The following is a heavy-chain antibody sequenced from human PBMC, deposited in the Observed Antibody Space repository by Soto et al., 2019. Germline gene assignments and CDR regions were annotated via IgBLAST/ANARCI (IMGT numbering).Heavy chain of an antibody. Sequence: PGGSLRLSCAASGFIFSNYAMNWVRQAPGKGLEWVSGISGGGGGTYYADSVKGRFTISRDNSKNTLYLQMNSLRAEDTAVYYCARNYYDSGGGFDYWGQGTLVTVSS. J-gene: IGHJ4*02. CDR2: ISGGGGGT. V-gene: IGHV3-23*01. CDR3: ARNYYDSGGGFDY. CDR1: GFIFSNYA. D-gene: IGHD3-22*01.